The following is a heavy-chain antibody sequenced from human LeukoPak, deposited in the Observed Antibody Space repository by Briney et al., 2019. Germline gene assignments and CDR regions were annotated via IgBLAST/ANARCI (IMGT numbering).Heavy chain of an antibody. CDR2: ISAYNGNT. V-gene: IGHV1-18*01. CDR3: AGPLNYDFWSAVKGGYYYYYMDV. D-gene: IGHD3-3*01. J-gene: IGHJ6*03. Sequence: GASVKVSCKASGYTFTSYGISWVLQAPGQGLEWMGWISAYNGNTNYAQKLQGRVTMTTDTSTSTAYMELRSLRSDDTAVYYCAGPLNYDFWSAVKGGYYYYYMDVWGKGTTVTVSS. CDR1: GYTFTSYG.